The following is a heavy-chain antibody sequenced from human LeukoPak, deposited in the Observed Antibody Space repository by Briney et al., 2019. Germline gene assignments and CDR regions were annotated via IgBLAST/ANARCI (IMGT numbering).Heavy chain of an antibody. CDR3: ATPPLVTWFDP. CDR1: GFTFSRDS. J-gene: IGHJ5*02. CDR2: ISSGSHYI. Sequence: GGSLRLSCAASGFTFSRDSMNWVRQAPGRGLEWVSSISSGSHYIDYADSVRGRFTISRDNAENSLHLHMSSLRAEDTAVYYCATPPLVTWFDPWGQGTLVTVSS. D-gene: IGHD4-23*01. V-gene: IGHV3-21*01.